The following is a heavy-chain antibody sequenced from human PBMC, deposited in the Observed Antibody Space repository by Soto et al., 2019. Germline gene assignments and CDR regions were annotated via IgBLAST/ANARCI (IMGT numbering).Heavy chain of an antibody. J-gene: IGHJ5*02. V-gene: IGHV4-39*01. CDR2: IYYSGST. D-gene: IGHD5-18*01. Sequence: PSETLSLTCTVSGGSISSSSYYWGWIRQPPGKGLEWIGSIYYSGSTYYNPSLKSRVTISVDTSKNQFSLKLSSVTAADTAVYYCARVDTATSNWFDPWGQGTLVTVPQ. CDR3: ARVDTATSNWFDP. CDR1: GGSISSSSYY.